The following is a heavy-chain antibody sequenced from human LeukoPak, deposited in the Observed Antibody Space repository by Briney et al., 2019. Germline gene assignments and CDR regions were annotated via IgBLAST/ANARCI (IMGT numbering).Heavy chain of an antibody. CDR1: GYSFTSYW. J-gene: IGHJ5*02. CDR2: IYPGDSHT. Sequence: GESLKTSCKGSGYSFTSYWIGWVRQMPGKGLEWMGIIYPGDSHTRYSPSFQGQVTISVDKSISTAYLQWSSLKASDTAMYYCARLLRQGYDSSPFDPWGQGTLVTVSS. D-gene: IGHD3-22*01. CDR3: ARLLRQGYDSSPFDP. V-gene: IGHV5-51*01.